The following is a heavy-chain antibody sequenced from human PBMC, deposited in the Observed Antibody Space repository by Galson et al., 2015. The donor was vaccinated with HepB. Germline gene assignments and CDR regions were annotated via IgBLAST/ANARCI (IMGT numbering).Heavy chain of an antibody. J-gene: IGHJ3*02. CDR2: IVVGSGNT. Sequence: SVKVSCKASGFTFTSSAVQWVRQARGQRLEWIGWIVVGSGNTNYAQKFQERVTITRDMSTSTAYMELSSLRSEDTAVYYCAADKNLGYSSSSWASAFDIWGQGTMVTVSS. CDR3: AADKNLGYSSSSWASAFDI. V-gene: IGHV1-58*01. CDR1: GFTFTSSA. D-gene: IGHD6-6*01.